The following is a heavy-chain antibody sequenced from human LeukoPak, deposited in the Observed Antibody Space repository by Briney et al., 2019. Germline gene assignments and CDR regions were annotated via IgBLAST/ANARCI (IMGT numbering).Heavy chain of an antibody. CDR3: ARGYCSSTRCYSFDY. CDR1: GFTFSSYW. J-gene: IGHJ4*02. V-gene: IGHV3-74*01. Sequence: PGGSLRLSCAASGFTFSSYWMHSVRHAPGKGLVCVSRINSDGSSTNYAESVTGRFTISTAKAKNSLYLEMNSLRAEDTGVYDGARGYCSSTRCYSFDYWGQGTLVTVSS. CDR2: INSDGSST. D-gene: IGHD2-2*02.